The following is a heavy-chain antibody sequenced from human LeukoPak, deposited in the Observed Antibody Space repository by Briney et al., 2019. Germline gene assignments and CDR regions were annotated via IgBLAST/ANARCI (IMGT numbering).Heavy chain of an antibody. CDR1: GYTFTSYY. D-gene: IGHD3-22*01. J-gene: IGHJ6*02. CDR3: AREAYYYDSNGYYHPGRYYYGMDV. Sequence: ASVKVSCKASGYTFTSYYMHWVRQATGQGLEWMGIINPSGGSTSYAQKFQGRVTMTRDTSTSTVYMELSTMRSEDTAVYYCAREAYYYDSNGYYHPGRYYYGMDVWGQGTTVTVSS. CDR2: INPSGGST. V-gene: IGHV1-46*01.